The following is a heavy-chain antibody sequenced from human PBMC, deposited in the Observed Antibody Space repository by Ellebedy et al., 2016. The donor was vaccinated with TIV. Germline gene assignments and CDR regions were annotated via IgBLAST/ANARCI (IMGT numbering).Heavy chain of an antibody. CDR2: ISANRGNT. J-gene: IGHJ5*02. D-gene: IGHD3-9*01. V-gene: IGHV1-18*01. CDR3: ARDLFDILTGSTSWFDP. CDR1: GYTFTTSG. Sequence: ASVKVSCKASGYTFTTSGISWVRQAPGQGLEWMGWISANRGNTLYAQKFQGRVTMTTDTSTSTAYMELRSLRSDDTAVYYCARDLFDILTGSTSWFDPWGRGTLVTVSS.